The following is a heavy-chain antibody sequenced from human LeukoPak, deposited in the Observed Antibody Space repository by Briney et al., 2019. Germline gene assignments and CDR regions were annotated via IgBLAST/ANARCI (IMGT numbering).Heavy chain of an antibody. V-gene: IGHV4-59*11. D-gene: IGHD1-26*01. CDR1: GGSISSHY. CDR2: IYYSGST. CDR3: ARDRASGSYYDY. Sequence: SETLSLTCTVSGGSISSHYWSWIRQPPGKGLEWIGYIYYSGSTNYNPSLKSRVTISVDTSKNQFSPKLSSVTAADTAVYYCARDRASGSYYDYWGQGTLVTVSS. J-gene: IGHJ4*02.